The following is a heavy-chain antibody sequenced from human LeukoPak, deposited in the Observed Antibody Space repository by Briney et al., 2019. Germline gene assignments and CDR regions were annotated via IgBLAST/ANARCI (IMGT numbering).Heavy chain of an antibody. J-gene: IGHJ4*02. D-gene: IGHD3-3*01. CDR1: GFNVRSNY. V-gene: IGHV3-66*01. Sequence: PGGSLRLSCVASGFNVRSNYMNWVRQAPGKGLEWVSIIYSGGTTYYADSVKGRFTISRDNSKNTLYLQMNSLRAEDTAVYYCARCPSDFYFDSWGQGILVTVSS. CDR3: ARCPSDFYFDS. CDR2: IYSGGTT.